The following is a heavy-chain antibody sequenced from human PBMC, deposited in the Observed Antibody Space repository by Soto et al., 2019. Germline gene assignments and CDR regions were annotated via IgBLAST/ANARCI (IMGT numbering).Heavy chain of an antibody. Sequence: QVQLVQSGAEVKKPGSSVKVSCKASGGTLSSHTISWVRQAPGQGLEWMGRIIPILGIANYAQKFQGRVTITADKSTSTAYMELSSLRSEDTAVYYCARDSGSYYGSGSYYGWGQGTLVTVSS. V-gene: IGHV1-69*08. D-gene: IGHD3-10*01. CDR1: GGTLSSHT. CDR2: IIPILGIA. CDR3: ARDSGSYYGSGSYYG. J-gene: IGHJ4*02.